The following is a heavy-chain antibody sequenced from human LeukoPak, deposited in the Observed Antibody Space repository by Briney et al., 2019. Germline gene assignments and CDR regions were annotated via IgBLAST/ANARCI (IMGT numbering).Heavy chain of an antibody. V-gene: IGHV1-18*04. CDR3: ARESRGHGYCTSATCDVADY. D-gene: IGHD2-2*01. CDR2: ISAYNGNT. Sequence: ASVKVSCKASGYIFTDYYFHWVRQAPGQGLEWMGWISAYNGNTKYAPNFQGRVTMTTDTSTSTGYMELRSLRSDDTAVYYCARESRGHGYCTSATCDVADYWGQGTLVTVSS. CDR1: GYIFTDYY. J-gene: IGHJ4*02.